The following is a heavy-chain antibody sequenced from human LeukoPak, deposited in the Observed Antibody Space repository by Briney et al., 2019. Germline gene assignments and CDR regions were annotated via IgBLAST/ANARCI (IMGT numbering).Heavy chain of an antibody. V-gene: IGHV4-39*01. J-gene: IGHJ4*02. D-gene: IGHD2-2*01. CDR3: ARRQRYPYYFNS. CDR1: SASIATSSYY. Sequence: PSETLSLTCTVSSASIATSSYYWGWIRQPPGKGLEWIGNIYYSGTTNYNPSLKGRVAFFLDTSKNQFSLKLTSVTAADTAVYYCARRQRYPYYFNSWGQGTLVTVSS. CDR2: IYYSGTT.